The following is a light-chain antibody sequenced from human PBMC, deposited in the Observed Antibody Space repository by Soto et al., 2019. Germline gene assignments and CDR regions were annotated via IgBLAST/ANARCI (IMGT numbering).Light chain of an antibody. Sequence: QPVLTQPPSVSGAPGQRVTISCTGSSSNIGAGYDVHWYQQLPGTAPKLLIYGNSNRPSGVPDRFSGSKSGTSASLAITGLQAEDEADYYCQSYDSSVYVFGTGTKVTVL. CDR2: GNS. CDR3: QSYDSSVYV. J-gene: IGLJ1*01. V-gene: IGLV1-40*01. CDR1: SSNIGAGYD.